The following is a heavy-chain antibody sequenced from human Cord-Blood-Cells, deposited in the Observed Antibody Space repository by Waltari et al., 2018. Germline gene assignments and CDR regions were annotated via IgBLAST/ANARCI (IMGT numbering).Heavy chain of an antibody. V-gene: IGHV3-53*01. Sequence: EVQLVASGGGLIQPGGSLRLPCAASGFTVSSTYMSWVRQAPGKGLEWVSVIYSGGSTYYADSVKGRFTISRDNSKNTLYLQMNSLRAEDTAVYYCARANSSSWYWFDPWGQGTLVTVSS. CDR2: IYSGGST. CDR3: ARANSSSWYWFDP. J-gene: IGHJ5*02. CDR1: GFTVSSTY. D-gene: IGHD6-13*01.